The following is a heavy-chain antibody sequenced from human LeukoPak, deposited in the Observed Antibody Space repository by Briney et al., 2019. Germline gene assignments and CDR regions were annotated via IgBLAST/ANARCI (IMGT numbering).Heavy chain of an antibody. CDR3: ARDHRLPLAFDI. Sequence: SETLSLTCTVSGGSISSSSYYWGWIRQPPGKGLEWIGNIWYSGSTQYNPSLKSRVTISVDTSKNQFSLKLSSVTAADTAVYYCARDHRLPLAFDIWGQGTMVTVSS. J-gene: IGHJ3*02. V-gene: IGHV4-39*07. D-gene: IGHD3-16*01. CDR2: IWYSGST. CDR1: GGSISSSSYY.